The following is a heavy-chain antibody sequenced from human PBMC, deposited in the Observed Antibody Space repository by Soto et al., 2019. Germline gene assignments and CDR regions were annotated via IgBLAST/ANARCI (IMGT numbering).Heavy chain of an antibody. J-gene: IGHJ6*02. CDR1: GGTFSSYA. Sequence: SVKVSCKASGGTFSSYAISWVRQAPGQGLEWMGGIIPIFGTANYAQKFQGRVTITADKSTSTAYMELSSLRSEDTAVYYCARDWFGITTVRGAGYGMDVWGQGTTVTVSS. D-gene: IGHD3-10*01. CDR2: IIPIFGTA. V-gene: IGHV1-69*06. CDR3: ARDWFGITTVRGAGYGMDV.